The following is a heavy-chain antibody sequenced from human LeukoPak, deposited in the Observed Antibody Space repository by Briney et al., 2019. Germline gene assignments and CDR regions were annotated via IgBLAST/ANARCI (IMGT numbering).Heavy chain of an antibody. CDR1: GFKFSNYG. Sequence: GGTLRLSCAASGFKFSNYGMHWVRQAPGKGLEWVAFIRFDGTDEFYADSVKGRFTISRDNAKNSLYLQMNSLRAEDTAVYYCAELGITMIGGVWGKGTTVTISS. CDR3: AELGITMIGGV. V-gene: IGHV3-30*02. CDR2: IRFDGTDE. D-gene: IGHD3-10*02. J-gene: IGHJ6*04.